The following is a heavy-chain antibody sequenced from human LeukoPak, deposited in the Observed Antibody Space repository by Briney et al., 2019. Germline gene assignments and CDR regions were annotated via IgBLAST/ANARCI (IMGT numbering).Heavy chain of an antibody. D-gene: IGHD3-22*01. CDR1: GFTFTTYS. Sequence: GGSLRLSCAASGFTFTTYSMNWVRQAPGKGLEWVSFVSSTSRFISYADSVKGRFTISRDNAKNSLYLQMTSLRAEDTAVYYCARDLRGYPYWGQGTLVTVSS. CDR2: VSSTSRFI. CDR3: ARDLRGYPY. J-gene: IGHJ1*01. V-gene: IGHV3-21*01.